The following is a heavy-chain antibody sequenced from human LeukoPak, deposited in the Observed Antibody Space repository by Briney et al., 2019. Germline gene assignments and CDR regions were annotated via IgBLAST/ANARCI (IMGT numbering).Heavy chain of an antibody. Sequence: GESLEISCKGAGYSFTSYWISWVRQMPGKGLEWMGRIDPSDSYTNYSPSFQGHVTISADKSISTAYLQWSSLKASDTAMYYCARHVGCSSTSCPYGMDVWGHRTTVTVSS. CDR3: ARHVGCSSTSCPYGMDV. CDR2: IDPSDSYT. J-gene: IGHJ6*02. D-gene: IGHD2-2*01. CDR1: GYSFTSYW. V-gene: IGHV5-10-1*01.